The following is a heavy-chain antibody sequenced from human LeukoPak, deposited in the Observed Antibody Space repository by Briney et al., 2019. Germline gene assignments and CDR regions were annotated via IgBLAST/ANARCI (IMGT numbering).Heavy chain of an antibody. D-gene: IGHD4-17*01. V-gene: IGHV3-13*01. CDR1: GFIFTKYD. Sequence: PGGSLRLSCAASGFIFTKYDMHWVRHVTGRGLEWVSGIDRDGVTYYSVSVKGRFTMSRENGENCVDLELNSLRAGDTAVYFCARENLEYGDYAIYYWGQGILVTVSS. J-gene: IGHJ4*02. CDR3: ARENLEYGDYAIYY. CDR2: IDRDGVT.